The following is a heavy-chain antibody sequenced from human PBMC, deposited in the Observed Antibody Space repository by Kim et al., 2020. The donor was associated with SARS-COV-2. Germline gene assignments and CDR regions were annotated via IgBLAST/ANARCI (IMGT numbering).Heavy chain of an antibody. J-gene: IGHJ6*04. CDR2: INTDGKGT. D-gene: IGHD2-8*01. Sequence: GGSLRLSCAASGFIFDSYSFTWVRQAPGKGLECLAVINTDGKGTVYAASVEGRFTISRDNSKNILFLQMNSLRVEDTAIYYCARRGLDSTNTDYAMDVWGRGPAVNVSS. V-gene: IGHV3-23*03. CDR1: GFIFDSYS. CDR3: ARRGLDSTNTDYAMDV.